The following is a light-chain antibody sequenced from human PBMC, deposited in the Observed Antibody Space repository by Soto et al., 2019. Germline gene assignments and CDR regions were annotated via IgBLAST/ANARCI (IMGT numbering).Light chain of an antibody. V-gene: IGKV3-20*01. CDR1: QSVRSTY. CDR3: QQYGSSPRT. CDR2: GAS. J-gene: IGKJ1*01. Sequence: EIVLTQSPATLSVSPGERVTLSCRASQSVRSTYLAWYQQRPGQAPRLLIYGASNRATGIPDRFGGSGSGADFTLTISRLEPEDFAVYYCQQYGSSPRTFGQGTKVDIK.